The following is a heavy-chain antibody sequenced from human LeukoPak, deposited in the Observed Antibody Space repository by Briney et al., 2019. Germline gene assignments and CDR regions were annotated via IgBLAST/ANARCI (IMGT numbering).Heavy chain of an antibody. Sequence: SETLSLTCTVSGGSISSYYCSWVRQPAGKGLEWIGRINTSGSTNYNPSLKSRVTMSVDTSKNQFTLKLSSVTAADTAVYYCARGGSGSYYKGEGMDVWGQGTTVTVSS. CDR2: INTSGST. V-gene: IGHV4-4*07. CDR1: GGSISSYY. J-gene: IGHJ6*02. D-gene: IGHD3-10*01. CDR3: ARGGSGSYYKGEGMDV.